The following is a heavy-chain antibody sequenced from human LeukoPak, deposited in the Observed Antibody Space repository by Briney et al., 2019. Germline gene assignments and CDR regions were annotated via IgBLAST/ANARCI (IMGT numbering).Heavy chain of an antibody. Sequence: GGSLRLSCAASGFTFSSHCMHWVRQAPGKGLVWVSLIKSDGSNTAYADSVKGRFTISRDNAKNTLYLQMNSPRAEDTAVYYCARGGDGMDVWGQGTTVTVSS. CDR2: IKSDGSNT. D-gene: IGHD3-16*01. CDR1: GFTFSSHC. CDR3: ARGGDGMDV. J-gene: IGHJ6*02. V-gene: IGHV3-74*01.